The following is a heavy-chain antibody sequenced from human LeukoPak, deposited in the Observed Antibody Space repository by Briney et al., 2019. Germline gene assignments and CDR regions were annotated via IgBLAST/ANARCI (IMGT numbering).Heavy chain of an antibody. D-gene: IGHD4-17*01. CDR1: GFTFSSYW. J-gene: IGHJ4*02. CDR2: INSDGSST. V-gene: IGHV3-74*01. Sequence: GGSLRLSCAASGFTFSSYWMHWVRQAPGKGLVWVSRINSDGSSTSYADSVKGRSTISRDNAKNTLYLQMNSLRAEDTAVYYCARRRPYGDYGVYYFDYWGQGTLVTVSS. CDR3: ARRRPYGDYGVYYFDY.